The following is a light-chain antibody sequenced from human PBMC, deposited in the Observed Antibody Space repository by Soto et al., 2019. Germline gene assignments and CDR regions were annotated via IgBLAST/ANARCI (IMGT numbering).Light chain of an antibody. J-gene: IGLJ1*01. CDR3: SSYRSTSNYV. CDR1: SSDVGGYNY. V-gene: IGLV2-14*01. CDR2: EVS. Sequence: QSVLTQPASVSGSPGQSITISCPGTSSDVGGYNYVSWFQQHPDKVPKLMIYEVSNRPSGVSSRFSGSKSGNTASLTISGLQAEDEADYYCSSYRSTSNYVFGSGTKVTVL.